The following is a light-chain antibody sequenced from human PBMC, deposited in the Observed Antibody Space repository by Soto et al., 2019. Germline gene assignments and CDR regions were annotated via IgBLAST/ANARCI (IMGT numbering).Light chain of an antibody. CDR1: QSVSSTY. Sequence: EIVLTQSPGTLSLSPGETATLSCRASQSVSSTYLAWYQHKPGQAPRLLIYGASTRATGIPARFSGSGSGSDFTLTISSLQSEDFAVYYCQHYHGWPITLGQGTRLEIK. J-gene: IGKJ5*01. V-gene: IGKV3-15*01. CDR3: QHYHGWPIT. CDR2: GAS.